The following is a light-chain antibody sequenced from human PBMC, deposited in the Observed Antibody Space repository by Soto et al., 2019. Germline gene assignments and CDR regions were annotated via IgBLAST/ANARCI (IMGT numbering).Light chain of an antibody. J-gene: IGKJ4*01. Sequence: EIVLTQSPATLSLSPGERATLSCRASQSVSSYLAWYQQKPGQAPRLLIYGASTRATGIPARFSGSGSGTDFTLTISSLQPEDFAVYYCQQDYNLPLTCGGGTKGDIK. CDR2: GAS. CDR1: QSVSSY. CDR3: QQDYNLPLT. V-gene: IGKV3D-7*01.